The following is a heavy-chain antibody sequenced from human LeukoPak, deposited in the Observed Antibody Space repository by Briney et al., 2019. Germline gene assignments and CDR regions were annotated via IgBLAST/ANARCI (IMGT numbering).Heavy chain of an antibody. CDR2: INSDGSST. D-gene: IGHD6-13*01. J-gene: IGHJ4*02. CDR3: ARIAAHSSSWYDGGY. Sequence: PGGSLRLSCAASGFTLSSYCMHWVRQAPGKGLVWVSLINSDGSSTTYADSVKGRFTISRDNAKNTLYLQMNSLRAEDTGVYYCARIAAHSSSWYDGGYWGQGTLVTVSS. V-gene: IGHV3-74*01. CDR1: GFTLSSYC.